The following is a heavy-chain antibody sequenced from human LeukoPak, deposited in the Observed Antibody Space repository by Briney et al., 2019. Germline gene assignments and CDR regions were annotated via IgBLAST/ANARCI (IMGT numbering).Heavy chain of an antibody. Sequence: GGSLRLSCAASGFTFSSYSMNWVRQAPGKGLEWVSSISSSSSYIYYADSVKGRFTISRDNSQNTLYLQMNSLRAEDTAVYYCARVWELSFDYWGQGTLVTVSS. J-gene: IGHJ4*02. CDR2: ISSSSSYI. D-gene: IGHD1-26*01. CDR1: GFTFSSYS. V-gene: IGHV3-21*04. CDR3: ARVWELSFDY.